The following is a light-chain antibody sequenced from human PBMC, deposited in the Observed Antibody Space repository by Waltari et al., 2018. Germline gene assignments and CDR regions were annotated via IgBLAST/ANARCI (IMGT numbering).Light chain of an antibody. Sequence: QSALTQPASVSGSTGQSLTISCPGPSSYVGGYHYVSWYQQHPGKAPKLMIYDVSKRPSGVSNRFSGAKSGNTASLTISGLQAEDEADYYCCSYAGSSTLVFGGGTKLTVL. CDR1: SSYVGGYHY. CDR3: CSYAGSSTLV. CDR2: DVS. J-gene: IGLJ2*01. V-gene: IGLV2-23*02.